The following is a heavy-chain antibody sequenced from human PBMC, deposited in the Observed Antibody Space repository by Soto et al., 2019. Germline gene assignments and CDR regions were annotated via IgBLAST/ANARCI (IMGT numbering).Heavy chain of an antibody. CDR3: ARGHIVVVHYYYMDV. Sequence: SETLSLTCAVYGGSFSGYYWSWIRQPPGKGLEWIGEINHSGSTNYNPSLKSRVTISVDTSKNQFSLKLSSVTAADTAVYYCARGHIVVVHYYYMDVWGKGTTVTVSS. V-gene: IGHV4-34*01. CDR1: GGSFSGYY. D-gene: IGHD2-2*01. J-gene: IGHJ6*03. CDR2: INHSGST.